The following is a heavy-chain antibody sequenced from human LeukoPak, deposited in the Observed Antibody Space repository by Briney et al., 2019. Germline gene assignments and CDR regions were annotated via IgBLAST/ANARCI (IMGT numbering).Heavy chain of an antibody. Sequence: GGSLRLSCAASGFTFSSYAMTWVRQAPGKGLEWVSGISGGGGSTYYADSVKGRFTISRDNSKNTLYLQMNSLRAEDTAVYYCAKDHFSRPRSEDYWGQGTLVTASS. D-gene: IGHD2/OR15-2a*01. V-gene: IGHV3-23*01. J-gene: IGHJ4*02. CDR3: AKDHFSRPRSEDY. CDR1: GFTFSSYA. CDR2: ISGGGGST.